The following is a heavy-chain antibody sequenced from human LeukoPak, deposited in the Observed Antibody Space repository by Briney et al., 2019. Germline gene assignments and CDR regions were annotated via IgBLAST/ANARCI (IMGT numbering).Heavy chain of an antibody. V-gene: IGHV3-11*06. Sequence: GGSLRLSCAASGFTFSDYYMSWIRQAPGKGLEWVSYISSSSSYTNYVDSVKGRFTISRDNAKNSLYLQMNSLRAEDTAVYYCAREKLGTGAHYYYGMDVWGKGTTVTVSS. J-gene: IGHJ6*04. CDR1: GFTFSDYY. CDR3: AREKLGTGAHYYYGMDV. CDR2: ISSSSSYT. D-gene: IGHD1-26*01.